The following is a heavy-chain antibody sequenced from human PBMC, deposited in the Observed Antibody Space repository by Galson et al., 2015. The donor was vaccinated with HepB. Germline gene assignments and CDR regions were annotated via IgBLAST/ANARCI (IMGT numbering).Heavy chain of an antibody. CDR1: GYKFTSYY. V-gene: IGHV1-46*01. J-gene: IGHJ4*02. CDR3: AKGPTVVTPSDY. D-gene: IGHD4-23*01. Sequence: SVKVSCKASGYKFTSYYMHWVRQAPGQGLEWMGIINPSGGSTDYAQKFQGRLTMTRDTSTSTVFMELSSLRAEDTAVYYCAKGPTVVTPSDYWGQGTLVTVSS. CDR2: INPSGGST.